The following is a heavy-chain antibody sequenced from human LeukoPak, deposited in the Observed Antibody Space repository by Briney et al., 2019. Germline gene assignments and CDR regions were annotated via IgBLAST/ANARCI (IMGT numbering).Heavy chain of an antibody. Sequence: GGSLRLSCAASGFTFSSYEVNWVRQAPGKGLEWVSYISSSGSTIYYADSVKGRFTISRDNAKNSLYLQMNSLRAEDTAVYYCARGKYGDYVYYYYMDVWGKGTTVTISS. CDR3: ARGKYGDYVYYYYMDV. CDR1: GFTFSSYE. CDR2: ISSSGSTI. J-gene: IGHJ6*03. D-gene: IGHD4-17*01. V-gene: IGHV3-48*03.